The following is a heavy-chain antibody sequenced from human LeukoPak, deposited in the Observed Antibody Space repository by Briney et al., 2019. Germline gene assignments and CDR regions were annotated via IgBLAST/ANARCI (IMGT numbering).Heavy chain of an antibody. J-gene: IGHJ4*02. CDR1: GFTFYDYA. V-gene: IGHV3-9*01. CDR2: ISWNSGSI. D-gene: IGHD3-10*01. CDR3: ANGFGGDDY. Sequence: GGSLRLSCAASGFTFYDYAMHWVRQAPGKGLEWVSGISWNSGSIGYADSVKGRFTISRDNAKNSLYLQMNSLRAEDTALYYCANGFGGDDYWGQGTLVTVSS.